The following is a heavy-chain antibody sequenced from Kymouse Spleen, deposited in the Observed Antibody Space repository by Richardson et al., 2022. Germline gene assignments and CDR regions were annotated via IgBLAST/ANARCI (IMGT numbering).Heavy chain of an antibody. Sequence: QLQLQESGPGLVKPSETLSLTCTVSGGSISSSSYYWGWIRQPPGKGLEWIGSIYYSGSTYYNPSLKSRVTISVDTSKNQFSLKLSSVTAADTAVYYCARDDYGGYYYYYGMDVWGQGTTVTVSS. V-gene: IGHV4-39*01. D-gene: IGHD4-17*01,IGHD4-23*01. CDR2: IYYSGST. CDR3: ARDDYGGYYYYYGMDV. CDR1: GGSISSSSYY. J-gene: IGHJ6*02.